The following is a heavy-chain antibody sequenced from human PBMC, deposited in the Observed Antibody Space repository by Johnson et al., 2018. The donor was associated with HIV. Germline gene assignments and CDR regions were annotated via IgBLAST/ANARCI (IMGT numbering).Heavy chain of an antibody. Sequence: VQLVESGGGLIQPEGSLRLSCAASGFTVSSNYMSWVRQAPGKGLEWVSVIYSGGSTDYADSVQGRFTISRDNAKNTLYLQMNSLRVEDTAVYYCVRSNGRLAAFDIWGQGTMVTVSS. CDR1: GFTVSSNY. J-gene: IGHJ3*02. D-gene: IGHD3-9*01. CDR3: VRSNGRLAAFDI. CDR2: IYSGGST. V-gene: IGHV3-53*01.